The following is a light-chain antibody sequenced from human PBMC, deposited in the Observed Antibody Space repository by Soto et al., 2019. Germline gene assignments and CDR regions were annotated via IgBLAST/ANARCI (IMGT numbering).Light chain of an antibody. V-gene: IGLV2-8*01. J-gene: IGLJ1*01. CDR2: EVS. Sequence: QSALTQPPSASGSPGQSVTISCTGTSSGVGGYNYVSWYQQHPGKAPKLMIYEVSKRPSGVPDRFSGSKSGNTASLTVSGPQAEDEADYYCSSYAGSNNLYVFGTGTKLTVL. CDR1: SSGVGGYNY. CDR3: SSYAGSNNLYV.